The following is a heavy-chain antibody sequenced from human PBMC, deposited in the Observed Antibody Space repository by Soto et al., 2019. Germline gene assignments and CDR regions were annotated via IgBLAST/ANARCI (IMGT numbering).Heavy chain of an antibody. CDR3: ARGVGRDSSGWYY. V-gene: IGHV4-59*08. J-gene: IGHJ4*02. CDR1: GGSISCYY. D-gene: IGHD6-19*01. Sequence: QVQLQESGPGLVKPSETLSLTCTVSGGSISCYYWSWIRQPPGKGLEWIGYIYYSGSTNYNPSLKSRVTISVDTSKNQFSLKLSSVTAADTAVYYCARGVGRDSSGWYYWGQGTLVTVSS. CDR2: IYYSGST.